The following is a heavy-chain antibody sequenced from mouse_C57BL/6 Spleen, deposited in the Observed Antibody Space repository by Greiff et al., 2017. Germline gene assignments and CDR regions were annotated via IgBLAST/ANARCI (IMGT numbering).Heavy chain of an antibody. Sequence: EVQLQQSGPELVKPGASVKISCKASGYTFTDYYMNWVKQSHGKSLEWIGDINPNNGGTSYNQKFKGKATLTVDKSSSTAYMELRSLTSEDSAVYYCARGENDGYLYWGQGTTLTVSS. CDR1: GYTFTDYY. V-gene: IGHV1-26*01. CDR2: INPNNGGT. J-gene: IGHJ2*01. D-gene: IGHD2-3*01. CDR3: ARGENDGYLY.